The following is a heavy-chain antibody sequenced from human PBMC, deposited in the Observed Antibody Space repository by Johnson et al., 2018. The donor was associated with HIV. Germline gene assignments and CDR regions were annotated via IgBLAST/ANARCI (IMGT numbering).Heavy chain of an antibody. D-gene: IGHD3-16*01. CDR2: IGTAGDT. CDR3: AKDRGRPGTPAALDI. V-gene: IGHV3-13*01. CDR1: GFTFSSYD. Sequence: EVQLVESGGGLVQPGGSLRLSCAASGFTFSSYDMHWVRQATGKGLEWVSAIGTAGDTYYPGSVKGRFTISRENAKNTLYLQMNSLRAEDTAVYYCAKDRGRPGTPAALDIWGQGTMVTVSS. J-gene: IGHJ3*02.